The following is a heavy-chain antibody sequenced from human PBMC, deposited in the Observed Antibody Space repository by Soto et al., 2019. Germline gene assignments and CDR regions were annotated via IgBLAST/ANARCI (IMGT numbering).Heavy chain of an antibody. CDR1: GFTFSSYA. CDR3: AKDLYGDYEGTPSYY. J-gene: IGHJ4*02. V-gene: IGHV3-23*01. D-gene: IGHD4-17*01. Sequence: GGSLRLSCAASGFTFSSYAMSWVRQAPGKGLEWVSAISGSGGSTYYADSVKGRFTISRDNSKNTLYLQMNSLRAEDTAVYYCAKDLYGDYEGTPSYYWGQGTLVTVSS. CDR2: ISGSGGST.